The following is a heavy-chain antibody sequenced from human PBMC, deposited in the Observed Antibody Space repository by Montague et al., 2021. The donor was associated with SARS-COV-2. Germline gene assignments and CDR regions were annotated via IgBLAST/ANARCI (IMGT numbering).Heavy chain of an antibody. D-gene: IGHD3-3*01. CDR3: ARGQRQRFSVFGVLAGGPELKHYALDV. CDR2: IYYSGTT. V-gene: IGHV4-31*03. CDR1: GVSISSRFY. Sequence: TLSLTCTVSGVSISSRFYWTWIRQHPGKGLEWIGYIYYSGTTYYNPSLKSRITISIDTSENQFSLKLRSVTAADTAVYFCARGQRQRFSVFGVLAGGPELKHYALDVWGLGITVTVS. J-gene: IGHJ6*02.